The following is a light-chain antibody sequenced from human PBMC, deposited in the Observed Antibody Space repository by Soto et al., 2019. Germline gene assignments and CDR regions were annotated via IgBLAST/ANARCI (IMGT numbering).Light chain of an antibody. CDR3: CSYSESNTVV. CDR2: EGI. J-gene: IGLJ2*01. Sequence: QSALTQPASVSGSPGQSITISCTGTSSDVGTYNLVSWYQQHPGKAPKLMIYEGIKRPSGVSIRFSGSKSGNTASLTISGLQAEDEAAYHCCSYSESNTVVFGGGTKVTVL. V-gene: IGLV2-23*01. CDR1: SSDVGTYNL.